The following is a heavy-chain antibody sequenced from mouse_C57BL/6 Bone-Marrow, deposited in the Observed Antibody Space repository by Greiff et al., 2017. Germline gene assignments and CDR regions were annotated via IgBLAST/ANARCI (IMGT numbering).Heavy chain of an antibody. Sequence: EVKLEESGGGLVQPGGSLKLSCAASGFTFSDYYMYWVRQTPEKRLEWVAYISNGGGSTYYPDTVKGRFTISRDNAKNTLYLQMSRLKSEDTAMYYCARHDDGYYLHFFAYWGQGTLVTVSA. D-gene: IGHD2-3*01. CDR3: ARHDDGYYLHFFAY. CDR2: ISNGGGST. V-gene: IGHV5-12*01. J-gene: IGHJ3*01. CDR1: GFTFSDYY.